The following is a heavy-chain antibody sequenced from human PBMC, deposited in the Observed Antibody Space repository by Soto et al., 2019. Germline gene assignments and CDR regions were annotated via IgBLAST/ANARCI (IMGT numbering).Heavy chain of an antibody. CDR3: AIQRRAITIFGVVTNKHNWFDP. CDR2: IYPGDSDT. D-gene: IGHD3-3*01. J-gene: IGHJ5*02. CDR1: GYSFTSYW. Sequence: PGESLKISCKGSGYSFTSYWIGWVRQMPGKGLEWMGIIYPGDSDTRYSPSFQGQVTISANKSISTAYLQWSSLKASDTAMYYCAIQRRAITIFGVVTNKHNWFDPWGQGTLVTVSS. V-gene: IGHV5-51*01.